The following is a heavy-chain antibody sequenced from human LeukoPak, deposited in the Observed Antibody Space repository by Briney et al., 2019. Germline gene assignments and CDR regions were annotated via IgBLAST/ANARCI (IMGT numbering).Heavy chain of an antibody. Sequence: ETLSLTCTVSGGSVNSGRYYWSWIRQSPGKGLEWIGFIYYTGTTNYNPSLKSRVTMSIDSSKNQFSLKLSSMAAADTAVYFCARDPGERLRLFDYWGQGTLVTVSS. CDR2: IYYTGTT. J-gene: IGHJ4*02. V-gene: IGHV4-61*01. CDR1: GGSVNSGRYY. CDR3: ARDPGERLRLFDY. D-gene: IGHD5-12*01.